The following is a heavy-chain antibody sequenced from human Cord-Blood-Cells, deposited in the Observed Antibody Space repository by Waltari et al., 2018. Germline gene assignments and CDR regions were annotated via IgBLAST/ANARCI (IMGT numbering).Heavy chain of an antibody. J-gene: IGHJ4*02. CDR3: ARRGTGPDY. Sequence: QLQLQESVPGLVKPSETLSLTCTVSGVSIRSSSYYGGWLRQPPGKGLEWMGSIYYRGSTYYTPSLKSRVTISVDTSKNQFSLKLSSVTAADTAVCYCARRGTGPDYWGQGTLVTVSS. CDR2: IYYRGST. D-gene: IGHD1-1*01. CDR1: GVSIRSSSYY. V-gene: IGHV4-39*01.